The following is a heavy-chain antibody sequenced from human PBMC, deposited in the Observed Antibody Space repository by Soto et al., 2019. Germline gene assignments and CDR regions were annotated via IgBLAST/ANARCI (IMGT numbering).Heavy chain of an antibody. CDR3: ARGQGWFDP. V-gene: IGHV3-7*01. CDR1: GFTFSDYW. J-gene: IGHJ5*02. CDR2: IDPDGSGQ. Sequence: EVQLVESGGGLVQPGASLRLSCAASGFTFSDYWMTWARQLPGKGLEWLANIDPDGSGQFYADSVKGRFIFSRDNTKNVVYLQMNGLTVGDTAMYYCARGQGWFDPWGQGTLVTVSS.